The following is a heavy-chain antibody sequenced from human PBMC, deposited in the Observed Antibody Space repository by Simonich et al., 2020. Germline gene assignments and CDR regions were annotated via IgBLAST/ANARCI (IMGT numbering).Heavy chain of an antibody. J-gene: IGHJ4*02. V-gene: IGHV4-59*01. CDR1: GGSISSYY. CDR2: IYYSGST. CDR3: ARGGLYFDY. Sequence: QVQLQEAGPGLVKPSETLSLTCTGAGGSISSYYWSWIRQPPGKGLEWIGYIYYSGSTNYNPSLKSRVTISVDTSKNQFSLKLSSVTAADTAVYYCARGGLYFDYCGQGTLVTVSS. D-gene: IGHD2-15*01.